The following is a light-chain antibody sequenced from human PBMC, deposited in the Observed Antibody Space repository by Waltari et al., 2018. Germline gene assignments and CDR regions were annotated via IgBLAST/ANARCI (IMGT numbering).Light chain of an antibody. CDR1: QNISSY. V-gene: IGKV1-39*01. CDR3: QQSYSTPRT. J-gene: IGKJ1*01. CDR2: DAS. Sequence: DIQMTQSPSSLSASVGDRVTITCRASQNISSYLNWYQTKPGKAPKLLIYDASSLQSGVPSRFSGSGSGTDFTLTISSLQPEDFATYYCQQSYSTPRTFGQGTKVEIK.